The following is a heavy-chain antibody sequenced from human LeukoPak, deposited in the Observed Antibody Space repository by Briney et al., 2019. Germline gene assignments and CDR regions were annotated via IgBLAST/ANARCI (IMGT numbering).Heavy chain of an antibody. Sequence: PGGSLRLSCAASGFTFSSYWMSWVRQAPGKGPEWLANINKDGSEKYYVDSLKGRFTISRDNAENSLYLQMNSLRAEDTAVYYCATYSTGRYKGLEYWGQGTLVTVSS. CDR1: GFTFSSYW. J-gene: IGHJ4*02. CDR2: INKDGSEK. V-gene: IGHV3-7*03. D-gene: IGHD6-19*01. CDR3: ATYSTGRYKGLEY.